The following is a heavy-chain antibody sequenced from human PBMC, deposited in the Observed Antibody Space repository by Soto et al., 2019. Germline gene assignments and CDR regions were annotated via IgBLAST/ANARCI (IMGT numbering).Heavy chain of an antibody. CDR2: IYPGDSDT. J-gene: IGHJ6*02. D-gene: IGHD1-26*01. CDR3: ASQEGATVLFYYGMDV. CDR1: GYNFTNYW. Sequence: PGESLKISCKGSGYNFTNYWIGWVRQMPGKGLEWMGIIYPGDSDTRYSPSFQGQVTISADKSISAAYLQWSSLKASDTAMYYCASQEGATVLFYYGMDVWGQGTTVTVSS. V-gene: IGHV5-51*01.